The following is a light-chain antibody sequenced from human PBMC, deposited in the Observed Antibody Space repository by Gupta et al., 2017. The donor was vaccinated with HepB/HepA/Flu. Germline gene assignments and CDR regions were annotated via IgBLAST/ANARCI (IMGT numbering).Light chain of an antibody. J-gene: IGLJ2*01. V-gene: IGLV1-47*01. Sequence: QPVLNQPPSASGTPGPRVTISCSGSSSNIGSNYVSWYQQLPGTAPKLLIYRNDQRPSGVPDRFSGSKSGTSASLAISGLRSEDEADYYCAAWDGSLSTVLFGGGTKLTAL. CDR3: AAWDGSLSTVL. CDR2: RND. CDR1: SSNIGSNY.